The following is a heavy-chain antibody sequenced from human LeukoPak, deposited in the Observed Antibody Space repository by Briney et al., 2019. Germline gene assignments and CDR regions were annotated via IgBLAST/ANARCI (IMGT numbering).Heavy chain of an antibody. CDR3: AKVTTRSVTRPIDY. Sequence: GGSLRLSCAASGFTFSSYWMHWVRQAPGKGLVWVSRINSDGSSTSYADSVKGRFTISRDNSKNTLYLQMNSLRAEDTAVYYCAKVTTRSVTRPIDYWGQGTLVTVSS. J-gene: IGHJ4*02. CDR2: INSDGSST. CDR1: GFTFSSYW. D-gene: IGHD4-17*01. V-gene: IGHV3-74*01.